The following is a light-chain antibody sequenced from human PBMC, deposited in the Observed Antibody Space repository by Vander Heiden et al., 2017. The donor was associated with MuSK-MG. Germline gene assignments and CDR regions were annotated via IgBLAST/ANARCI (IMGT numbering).Light chain of an antibody. J-gene: IGKJ3*01. CDR1: QDITNY. V-gene: IGKV1-33*01. CDR2: DAS. CDR3: QQDDNLPNT. Sequence: DIQMTQSPSSLSASVGDRVSITCQASQDITNYLNWYQQKPGKAPKLLIYDASNLETGVPSRFSGSGSGTHFTFTISSLQPEDFATYYCQQDDNLPNTFGHGTKVNIK.